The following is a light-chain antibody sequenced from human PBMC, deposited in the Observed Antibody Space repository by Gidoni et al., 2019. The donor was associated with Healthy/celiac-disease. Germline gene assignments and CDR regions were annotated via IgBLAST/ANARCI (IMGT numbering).Light chain of an antibody. Sequence: QSVLTQPPSASGTPGQRVTISCSGSSSNIGSNTVNWYQQLPGTAPKLLIYSNHQRPSGVPDRFSGSKSGTSASLAISGLQSEDEADYYCAAWDDSLNAVVFGGGTKLXV. CDR2: SNH. CDR1: SSNIGSNT. J-gene: IGLJ2*01. CDR3: AAWDDSLNAVV. V-gene: IGLV1-44*01.